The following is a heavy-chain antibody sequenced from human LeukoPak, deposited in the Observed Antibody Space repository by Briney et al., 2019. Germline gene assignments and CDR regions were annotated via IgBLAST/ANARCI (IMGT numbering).Heavy chain of an antibody. Sequence: GGSLRLSCAASGFTFSSYAMSWVRQAPGKGLEWVSAINGSGGSTYYADSVKGRFTISRDNSKNTLYLQMNSLRAEDTAVYYCAKAGERICYGGQRWDYFDYWGQGTLVTVSS. D-gene: IGHD4-23*01. V-gene: IGHV3-23*01. J-gene: IGHJ4*02. CDR3: AKAGERICYGGQRWDYFDY. CDR2: INGSGGST. CDR1: GFTFSSYA.